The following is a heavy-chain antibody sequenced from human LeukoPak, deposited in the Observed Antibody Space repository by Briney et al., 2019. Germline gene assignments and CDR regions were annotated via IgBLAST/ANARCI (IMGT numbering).Heavy chain of an antibody. CDR3: AHYDYGDSPTVDYFDY. V-gene: IGHV2-5*02. CDR1: GLSLSTSGVG. D-gene: IGHD4-17*01. CDR2: IYWDDDK. Sequence: SGPTLVNATQTLTLTCTFSGLSLSTSGVGVAWIRQPPGKALEWLALIYWDDDKRYSPSLKSRITITKDTSKNQVVLTMTNMDPVDTATYYCAHYDYGDSPTVDYFDYWGQGTLVTVSS. J-gene: IGHJ4*02.